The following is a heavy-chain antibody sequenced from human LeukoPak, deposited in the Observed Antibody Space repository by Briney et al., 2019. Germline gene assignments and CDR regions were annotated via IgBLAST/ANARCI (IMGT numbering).Heavy chain of an antibody. CDR2: INTDGSNT. D-gene: IGHD3-22*01. Sequence: GGSLRLSCAASGFTFDYYWMHWVPQAPGKGLMWVSRINTDGSNTHYADSVKGRFTISRDNAKNTLYLQMNGLRVEDTAVYYCVVWGEDRSGHRFDFWGQGTLVTVSS. J-gene: IGHJ4*02. CDR3: VVWGEDRSGHRFDF. CDR1: GFTFDYYW. V-gene: IGHV3-74*01.